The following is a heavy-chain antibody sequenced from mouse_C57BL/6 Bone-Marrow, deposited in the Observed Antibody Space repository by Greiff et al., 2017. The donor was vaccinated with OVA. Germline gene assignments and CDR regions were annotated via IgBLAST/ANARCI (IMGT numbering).Heavy chain of an antibody. CDR3: ARAGDYDAYYAMDY. D-gene: IGHD2-4*01. V-gene: IGHV14-3*01. Sequence: VQLQQPGAELVKPGASVKLSCTASGFHIKNTYMHWVKQRPEQGLEWIGRIDPANGNTKYAPKFQGKATITADTSSNTAYLQLSSLTSEDTAIYYCARAGDYDAYYAMDYWGQGTSVTVSS. J-gene: IGHJ4*01. CDR2: IDPANGNT. CDR1: GFHIKNTY.